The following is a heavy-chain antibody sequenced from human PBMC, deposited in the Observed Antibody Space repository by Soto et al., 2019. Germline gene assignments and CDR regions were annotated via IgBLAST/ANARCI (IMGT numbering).Heavy chain of an antibody. D-gene: IGHD2-2*01. J-gene: IGHJ6*02. CDR3: ARLLYQVRHGEDYYYYGMDG. CDR1: AYTFTNYG. CDR2: ISAYNGNI. V-gene: IGHV1-18*01. Sequence: ASVKVSCKASAYTFTNYGISWVRQAPGQGLEWMGWISAYNGNINYAQKFRGRVTMTTDTSTTTANMELRSLRSDDTAVYYCARLLYQVRHGEDYYYYGMDGWGQGTTVTVSS.